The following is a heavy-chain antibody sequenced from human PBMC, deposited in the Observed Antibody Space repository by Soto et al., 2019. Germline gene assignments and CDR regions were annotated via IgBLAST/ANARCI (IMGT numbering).Heavy chain of an antibody. V-gene: IGHV3-7*01. CDR3: SGSLHY. Sequence: GGSLRLSCAASGFTFSTYWMDWVRQAPGKGLEWVVNINQDGSKKNYVDSVKGRFTISRDNAKNSLYLQMSSLTAEDSALYYCSGSLHYWGQGTLVTVSS. CDR2: INQDGSKK. J-gene: IGHJ4*02. CDR1: GFTFSTYW.